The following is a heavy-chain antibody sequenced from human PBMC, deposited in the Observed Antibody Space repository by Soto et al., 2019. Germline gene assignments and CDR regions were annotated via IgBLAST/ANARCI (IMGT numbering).Heavy chain of an antibody. Sequence: QITLKESGPTLVKPTQTLTLTCTFSGFSLSTSGVGVDWIRQPPGKALEWLALIYWNDDKRYSPSLKSRLTITKDTSKNQVVLTMTNMDPVDTATYYCAHRRYDSSGYYDHYFDYWGQGTLVTVSS. J-gene: IGHJ4*02. CDR2: IYWNDDK. CDR3: AHRRYDSSGYYDHYFDY. CDR1: GFSLSTSGVG. V-gene: IGHV2-5*01. D-gene: IGHD3-22*01.